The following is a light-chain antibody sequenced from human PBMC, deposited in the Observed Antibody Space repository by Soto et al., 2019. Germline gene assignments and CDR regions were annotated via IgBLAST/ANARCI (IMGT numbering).Light chain of an antibody. J-gene: IGKJ2*01. Sequence: EIVLTQSPATLSVSPGDRVTLSCRASESLFGFLAWYQQKPGQAPRLLIYGVSTRATGIPARFSGGGSATDFTLTICSLQSEDSAVYFCQSYNDWPFASGLGTRLEI. V-gene: IGKV3-15*01. CDR3: QSYNDWPFA. CDR1: ESLFGF. CDR2: GVS.